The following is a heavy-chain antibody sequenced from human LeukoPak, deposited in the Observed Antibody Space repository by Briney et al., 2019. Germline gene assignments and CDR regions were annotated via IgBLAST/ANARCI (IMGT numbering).Heavy chain of an antibody. D-gene: IGHD5-12*01. J-gene: IGHJ4*02. V-gene: IGHV4-39*01. CDR3: ATLMRGPTGYSGYGGEDY. CDR1: GGSISSSSYY. Sequence: SETLSLTCTVSGGSISSSSYYWGWIRQPPGKGLEWIGSIYYSGSTYYDPSLKSRVTISVDTSKNQFSLKLSSVTAADTAVYYCATLMRGPTGYSGYGGEDYWGQGTLVTVSS. CDR2: IYYSGST.